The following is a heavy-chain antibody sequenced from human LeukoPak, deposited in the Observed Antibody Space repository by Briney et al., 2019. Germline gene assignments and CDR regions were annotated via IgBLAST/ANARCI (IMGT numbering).Heavy chain of an antibody. J-gene: IGHJ5*02. D-gene: IGHD3-3*01. Sequence: TSETLSLTCTVSGGSISSGDYYWRWIRQPPGKGLGWIGYIYYSGSTYYNPSLKSRVTISVDTSKNQFSLKLSSVTAADTAVYYCARVCDFWSWGFDPWGQGTLVTVSS. CDR3: ARVCDFWSWGFDP. CDR2: IYYSGST. V-gene: IGHV4-30-4*08. CDR1: GGSISSGDYY.